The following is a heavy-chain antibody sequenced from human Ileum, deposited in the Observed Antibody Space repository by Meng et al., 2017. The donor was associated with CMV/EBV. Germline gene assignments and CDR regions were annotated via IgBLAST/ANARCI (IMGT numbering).Heavy chain of an antibody. Sequence: SCAISGDSVSRNSGAWNWIRQSPSRGLEWLGKTYYRSTWYSEYAVSVRSRITINADTSKNQFSLQLNSVTPEDAAVYYCARSYAYAFDSWGQGTLVTVSS. D-gene: IGHD2-21*01. CDR2: TYYRSTWYS. V-gene: IGHV6-1*01. CDR3: ARSYAYAFDS. J-gene: IGHJ5*01. CDR1: GDSVSRNSGA.